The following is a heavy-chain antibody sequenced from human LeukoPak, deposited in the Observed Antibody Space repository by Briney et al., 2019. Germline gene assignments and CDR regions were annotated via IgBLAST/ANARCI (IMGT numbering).Heavy chain of an antibody. CDR2: INPNSGGT. CDR3: ARVPQLYYSSSWYFDY. Sequence: ASVKVSCKASGYTFTGYYMHWVRQAPGQGLEWMGWINPNSGGTNYAQKFQGRVTMTRDTSISTAYMELSRLRSDDTAVYYCARVPQLYYSSSWYFDYWGQGTLVTVSS. D-gene: IGHD6-13*01. J-gene: IGHJ4*02. CDR1: GYTFTGYY. V-gene: IGHV1-2*02.